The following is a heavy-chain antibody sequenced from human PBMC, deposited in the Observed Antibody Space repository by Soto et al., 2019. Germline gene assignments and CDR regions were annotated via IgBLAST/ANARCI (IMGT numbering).Heavy chain of an antibody. CDR2: IDHSGGT. Sequence: QVQLQESGPGLVKPSGTLSLTCAVSSGSISSSNWWSWVRQPPGKGLEWIGQIDHSGGTSYNPSLKSRVTISLDKPKNQFSLDLSSVTVADTAVYYCARHYGYGFEIWGQGTIVTVSS. CDR1: SGSISSSNW. CDR3: ARHYGYGFEI. J-gene: IGHJ3*02. D-gene: IGHD4-17*01. V-gene: IGHV4-4*02.